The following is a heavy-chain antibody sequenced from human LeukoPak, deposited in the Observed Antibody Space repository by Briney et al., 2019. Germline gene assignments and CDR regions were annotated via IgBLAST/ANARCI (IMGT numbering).Heavy chain of an antibody. D-gene: IGHD1-26*01. J-gene: IGHJ3*02. V-gene: IGHV1-24*01. CDR1: GYTLTELS. Sequence: GASVKVSCKVSGYTLTELSMHWVRQAPGKGLEWMGGFDPEDGETIYAQKFQGRVTMTEDTSTDTAYMELSSLRSEDTAVYYRATDLGSGSYYVAFDIWGQGTMVTVSS. CDR2: FDPEDGET. CDR3: ATDLGSGSYYVAFDI.